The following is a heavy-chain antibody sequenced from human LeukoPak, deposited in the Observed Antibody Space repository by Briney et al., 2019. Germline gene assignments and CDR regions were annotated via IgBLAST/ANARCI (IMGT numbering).Heavy chain of an antibody. Sequence: PGGSLRLSCTASGFTFGDYAMSWVRQAPGKGLEWVGFIRSKAYGGTTEYAASVKGRFTISRDDSKSIAYLQMNSLKTEDTAVYYCTRIVVVPAAIRGYDSLAFDIWGQGTMVTVSS. CDR1: GFTFGDYA. J-gene: IGHJ3*02. V-gene: IGHV3-49*04. CDR2: IRSKAYGGTT. D-gene: IGHD2-2*01. CDR3: TRIVVVPAAIRGYDSLAFDI.